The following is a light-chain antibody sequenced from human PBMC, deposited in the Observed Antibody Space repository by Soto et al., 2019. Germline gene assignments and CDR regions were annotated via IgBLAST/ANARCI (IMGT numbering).Light chain of an antibody. CDR1: SSDVGSYNY. J-gene: IGLJ3*02. Sequence: QSALTQPPSASGSPGQSVTISCTGTSSDVGSYNYVSWYQQHPGKAPKVMIYDVSKRPSGVPDRFSGSKSGNTASLTISGLQAEDEADYYCCSYAGSYTWVFGGGTKLTVL. CDR2: DVS. CDR3: CSYAGSYTWV. V-gene: IGLV2-11*01.